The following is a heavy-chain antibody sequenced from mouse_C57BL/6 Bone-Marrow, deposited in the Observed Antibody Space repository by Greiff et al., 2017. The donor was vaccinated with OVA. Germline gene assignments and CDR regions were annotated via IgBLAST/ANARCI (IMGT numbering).Heavy chain of an antibody. CDR3: ARRVGRGDAMDY. D-gene: IGHD2-14*01. J-gene: IGHJ4*01. CDR1: GYTFTNYW. CDR2: IYPGGGYT. V-gene: IGHV1-63*01. Sequence: VKLMESGAELVRPGPSVKMSCKASGYTFTNYWIGWAKQRPGHGLEWIGDIYPGGGYTNYNEKFKGKATLTADKSSSTAYMQFSSLTSEDSAIYYCARRVGRGDAMDYWGQGTSVTVSS.